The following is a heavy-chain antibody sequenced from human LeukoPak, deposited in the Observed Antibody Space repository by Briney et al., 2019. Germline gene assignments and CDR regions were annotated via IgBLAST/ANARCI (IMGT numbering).Heavy chain of an antibody. J-gene: IGHJ4*02. CDR3: ARPNARYGDYDY. D-gene: IGHD4-17*01. Sequence: PSETLSLTCTVSGGSISSSSYYWGWIRQPPGKGLEWIGSIYYSGSTYYNPSLKSRVTISVDTSKNQFSLKLSSVPAADTAVYFCARPNARYGDYDYWGQGTLVTVSS. CDR2: IYYSGST. CDR1: GGSISSSSYY. V-gene: IGHV4-39*01.